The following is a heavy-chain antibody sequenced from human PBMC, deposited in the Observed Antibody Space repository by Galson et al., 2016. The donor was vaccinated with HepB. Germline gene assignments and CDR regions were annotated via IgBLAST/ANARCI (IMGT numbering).Heavy chain of an antibody. CDR3: TRGTLGTTASMAFDF. J-gene: IGHJ4*02. Sequence: SETLSLTCAVSGGSVSDNSWWAWVRQSPRKDLEWIGEIYQTGTAHYNPSFTSRDTIFIDKSNNQISLRLESVTAADTAVYYCTRGTLGTTASMAFDFWGQGTLVSVSS. CDR1: GGSVSDNSW. V-gene: IGHV4-4*02. CDR2: IYQTGTA. D-gene: IGHD1-26*01.